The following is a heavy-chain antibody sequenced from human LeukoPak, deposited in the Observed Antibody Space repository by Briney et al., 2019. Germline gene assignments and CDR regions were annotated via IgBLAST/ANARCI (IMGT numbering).Heavy chain of an antibody. V-gene: IGHV1-18*01. CDR1: GYTFTSYG. Sequence: ASVKVSCKASGYTFTSYGISWVRQAPGQGLEWMGWISAYNGNTNYAQKLQGRVTMTTDTSTSTAYMELRSLRSDDTAVYYCARDKGRTYFPTYFDDSDNWLDPWGQGTLVTVSS. J-gene: IGHJ5*02. CDR2: ISAYNGNT. CDR3: ARDKGRTYFPTYFDDSDNWLDP. D-gene: IGHD3-22*01.